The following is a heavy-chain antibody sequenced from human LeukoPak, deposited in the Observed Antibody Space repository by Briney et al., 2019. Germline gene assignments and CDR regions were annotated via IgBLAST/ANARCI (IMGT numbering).Heavy chain of an antibody. CDR3: ARPNYYYYYMDV. V-gene: IGHV4-39*01. Sequence: SETLSLTCTVSGGSISSSSYYWGWIRQPPGKGLEWIGSIYYSGSTYYNPSLKSRVTISVDTSKNQFSLKLSSVTAADTAVYYCARPNYYYYYMDVWGKGTTVTVSS. CDR1: GGSISSSSYY. J-gene: IGHJ6*03. CDR2: IYYSGST.